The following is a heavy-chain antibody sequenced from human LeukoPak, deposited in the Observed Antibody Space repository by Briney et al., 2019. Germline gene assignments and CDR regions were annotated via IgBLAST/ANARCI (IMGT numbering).Heavy chain of an antibody. Sequence: GGSLRLSCAASGFTFSSNWMSWVRQAPGKGLEWVANIKQDGSEKYYVDSVKGRFTISRDNAKNSLYLQMNSLRAEDTAVYYCARGFPDCSGGSCYGYWGQGTLVTVSS. CDR1: GFTFSSNW. CDR3: ARGFPDCSGGSCYGY. CDR2: IKQDGSEK. V-gene: IGHV3-7*01. J-gene: IGHJ4*02. D-gene: IGHD2-15*01.